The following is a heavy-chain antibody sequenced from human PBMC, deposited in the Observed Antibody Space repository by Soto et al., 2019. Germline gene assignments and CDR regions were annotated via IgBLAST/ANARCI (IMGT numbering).Heavy chain of an antibody. CDR2: IYYSGSP. CDR1: GGSISSYY. CDR3: ARRYGGNLDY. Sequence: QVQLQESGPGLVKPSETLSLTCTVSGGSISSYYWSWIRQPPGKGLEWIGYIYYSGSPNYNPSLKSRVTISVYTSKNQSSLKPSSATAADTAVYYCARRYGGNLDYWGQGTLVTVSS. J-gene: IGHJ4*02. D-gene: IGHD1-1*01. V-gene: IGHV4-59*08.